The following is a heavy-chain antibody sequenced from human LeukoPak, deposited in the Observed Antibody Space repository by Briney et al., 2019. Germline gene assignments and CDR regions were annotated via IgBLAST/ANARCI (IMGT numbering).Heavy chain of an antibody. Sequence: PSQTLSLTCAVYGGSFSGYYWSWIRQPPGKGLEWIGYIYYSGSTNYNPSLKSRVTISVDTSKNQFSLKLSSVTAADTAVYYCARTDSSGYYYVGDYFDYWGQGTLVTVSS. CDR2: IYYSGST. V-gene: IGHV4-59*01. CDR3: ARTDSSGYYYVGDYFDY. D-gene: IGHD3-22*01. J-gene: IGHJ4*02. CDR1: GGSFSGYY.